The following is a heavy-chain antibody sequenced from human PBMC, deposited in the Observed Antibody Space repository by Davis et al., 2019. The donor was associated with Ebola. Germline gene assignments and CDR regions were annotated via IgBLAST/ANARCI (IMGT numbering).Heavy chain of an antibody. CDR2: ISSSSYI. CDR3: ARGRGYYDSSGYYSEPYGMDV. Sequence: GESLKISCAASGFPFSSYSMNWVRQAPGKGLEWVSSISSSSYIYYADSVKGRFTISRDNAKNSLDLQMNSLRAEDTAVYYCARGRGYYDSSGYYSEPYGMDVWGQGTTVTVSS. CDR1: GFPFSSYS. V-gene: IGHV3-21*01. D-gene: IGHD3-22*01. J-gene: IGHJ6*02.